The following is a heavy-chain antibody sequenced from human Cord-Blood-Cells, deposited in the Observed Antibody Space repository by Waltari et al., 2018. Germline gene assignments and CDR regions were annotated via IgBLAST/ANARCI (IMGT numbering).Heavy chain of an antibody. V-gene: IGHV1-8*01. Sequence: QVQLVQSGAEVKKPGASVKVSCKASGYPFTSYDINLVRQATEQGLEWMGWMNPNSGNTGYAQKFQGRVTMTRNTSISTAYMELSSLRSEDTAVYYCATNTIFGVVIIRGAFDIWGQGTMVTVSS. CDR1: GYPFTSYD. CDR2: MNPNSGNT. CDR3: ATNTIFGVVIIRGAFDI. D-gene: IGHD3-3*01. J-gene: IGHJ3*02.